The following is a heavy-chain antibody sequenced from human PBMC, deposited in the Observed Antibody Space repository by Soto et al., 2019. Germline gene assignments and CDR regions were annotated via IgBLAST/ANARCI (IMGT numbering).Heavy chain of an antibody. CDR2: VYYSGST. J-gene: IGHJ4*02. V-gene: IGHV4-59*12. Sequence: SETLSLTCSVSGSSISNYFWTWIRQPPGKGLEWIGFVYYSGSTNYNPSLKSRVTISVDTSKNQFSLKLSSVTAADTAVYYCARGRMDIVVVVAAFDYWGQGTLVTVSS. CDR3: ARGRMDIVVVVAAFDY. CDR1: GSSISNYF. D-gene: IGHD2-15*01.